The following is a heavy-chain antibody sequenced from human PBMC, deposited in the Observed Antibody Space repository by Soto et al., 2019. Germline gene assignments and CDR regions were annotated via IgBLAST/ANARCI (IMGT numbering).Heavy chain of an antibody. D-gene: IGHD6-19*01. CDR1: GFKFDAYG. CDR3: ARVPLSSAWSCSPFDY. CDR2: INWNGGRT. J-gene: IGHJ4*02. V-gene: IGHV3-20*04. Sequence: EVQLVESGGGVVRPGGSLRLSCAASGFKFDAYGMRWVRLDPGKGLAWVSGINWNGGRTGFADSVRGRFTISRDNAKNSLLLQMNSLRAEDTAFYFCARVPLSSAWSCSPFDYWGQGTLVTVSS.